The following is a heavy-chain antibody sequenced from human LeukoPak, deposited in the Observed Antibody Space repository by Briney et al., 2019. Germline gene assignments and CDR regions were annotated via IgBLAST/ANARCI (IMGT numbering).Heavy chain of an antibody. CDR3: AKDFAPPPLIVVVPAASPMDV. D-gene: IGHD2-2*01. V-gene: IGHV3-23*01. Sequence: GGSLRLSCAASGFTFSSYGMHWVRQAPGKGLEWVSAISGSGGSTYYADSVKGRFTISRDNSKNTLYLQMNSLRAEDAAVYYCAKDFAPPPLIVVVPAASPMDVWGKGTTVTVSS. J-gene: IGHJ6*03. CDR2: ISGSGGST. CDR1: GFTFSSYG.